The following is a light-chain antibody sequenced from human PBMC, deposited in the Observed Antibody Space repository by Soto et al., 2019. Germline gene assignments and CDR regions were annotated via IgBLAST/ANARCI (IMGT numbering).Light chain of an antibody. Sequence: QSVLTQPPSVSGAPGQRVTISCAGSSSNIGAGYDVHWYQQLPGTAPKLLIYGNGNRPSGVPDRFSGSKSGTSASLAITGLQAEDEADYSCQSYDNSPSDVDVFGTGTKLTVL. V-gene: IGLV1-40*01. CDR1: SSNIGAGYD. CDR3: QSYDNSPSDVDV. J-gene: IGLJ1*01. CDR2: GNG.